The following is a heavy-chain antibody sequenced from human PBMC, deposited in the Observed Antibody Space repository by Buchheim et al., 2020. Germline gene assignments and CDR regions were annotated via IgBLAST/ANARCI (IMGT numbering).Heavy chain of an antibody. D-gene: IGHD4-17*01. CDR1: GGSISSYY. CDR3: AREIRVDYGDYRWYFDL. J-gene: IGHJ2*01. V-gene: IGHV4-59*01. CDR2: IYYSGST. Sequence: QVQLQESGPGLVKPSETLSLTCTVSGGSISSYYWSWIRQPPGKGLEWIGYIYYSGSTNYNPSLKSRVTISVDTSKNQFSLKLSSVTAADTAVYYCAREIRVDYGDYRWYFDLWGRGTL.